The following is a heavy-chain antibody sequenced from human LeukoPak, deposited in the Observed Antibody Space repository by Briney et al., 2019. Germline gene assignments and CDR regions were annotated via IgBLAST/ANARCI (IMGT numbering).Heavy chain of an antibody. CDR1: GYTFTAYY. D-gene: IGHD4-17*01. CDR2: ISGYNGNT. CDR3: ARVHRGDYAKNCDY. Sequence: ASVKVSCKASGYTFTAYYMHWVRQAPGQGLEWMGWISGYNGNTNYAQKVQGRVTMTTDTPTSTAYMELRSLRSDDTAVYYCARVHRGDYAKNCDYWGQGTLVTVSS. J-gene: IGHJ4*02. V-gene: IGHV1-18*04.